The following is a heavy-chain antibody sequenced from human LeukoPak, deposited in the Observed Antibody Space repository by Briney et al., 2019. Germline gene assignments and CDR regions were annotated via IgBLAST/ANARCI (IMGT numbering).Heavy chain of an antibody. D-gene: IGHD6-13*01. V-gene: IGHV3-53*01. CDR1: GFTVSSNY. CDR2: ICSGGST. CDR3: ARSLGSSSSLRGFDY. J-gene: IGHJ4*02. Sequence: PGGSLRLSCAASGFTVSSNYMSWVRQAPGKGLEWVSVICSGGSTYYADSVKGRFTISRDNSKNTLYLQMNSLRAEDTAVYYCARSLGSSSSLRGFDYWGQGTLVTVSS.